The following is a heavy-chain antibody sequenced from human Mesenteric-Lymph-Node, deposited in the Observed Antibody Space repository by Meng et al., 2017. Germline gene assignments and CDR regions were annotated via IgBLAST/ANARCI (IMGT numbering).Heavy chain of an antibody. V-gene: IGHV3-23*01. D-gene: IGHD2-2*01. Sequence: GGSLRLSCVASGLTFTNYAMSWVRQTPGKGLEWVATFSGRGINTTYHAASLKGRFTISRDDSKSTLHLQMASLRAEDTALYYCAKDLGYLLPADYYYGMDVWGQGTTVTVSS. CDR3: AKDLGYLLPADYYYGMDV. CDR2: FSGRGINTT. J-gene: IGHJ6*02. CDR1: GLTFTNYA.